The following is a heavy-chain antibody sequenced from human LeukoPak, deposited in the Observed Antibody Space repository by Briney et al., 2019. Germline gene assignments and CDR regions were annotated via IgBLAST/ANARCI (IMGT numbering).Heavy chain of an antibody. J-gene: IGHJ4*02. V-gene: IGHV3-21*01. Sequence: MAGGSLRLSCAASGFTFSSYSMNWVRRAPGKGLEWVPSISSSSDYIYYADSVKGRFTISRDNAKNSLYLQMNSLRAEDTAVYYCARGSGSGSYYPRFDYWGQGTLVTVSS. CDR1: GFTFSSYS. CDR3: ARGSGSGSYYPRFDY. CDR2: ISSSSDYI. D-gene: IGHD3-10*01.